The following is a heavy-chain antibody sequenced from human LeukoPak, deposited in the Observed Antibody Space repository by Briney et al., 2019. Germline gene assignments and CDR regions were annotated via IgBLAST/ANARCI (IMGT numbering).Heavy chain of an antibody. Sequence: GGSLRLSCAASGFAFSTYNMNWVRQAPGKGLEWISYISGSSSTIYYADSVKGRFTISRDNAKNSLYLQINSLRDEDTAVYFCARDRFYAFDIWGQGTMVTVSS. CDR1: GFAFSTYN. J-gene: IGHJ3*02. CDR3: ARDRFYAFDI. V-gene: IGHV3-48*02. CDR2: ISGSSSTI.